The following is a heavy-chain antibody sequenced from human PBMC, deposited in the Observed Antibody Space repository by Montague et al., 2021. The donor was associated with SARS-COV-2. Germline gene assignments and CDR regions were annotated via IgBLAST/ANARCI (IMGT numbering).Heavy chain of an antibody. CDR2: TRGSGSST. Sequence: SLRLSCAASGFTFSSYAMSWVRQAPGKGLEWVSGTRGSGSSTSYADSVKGRFTISRDNSKNTLYLQMNSLRAEDTAVYYCARYWGTHLGENWFDPWGQGTLVTVFS. V-gene: IGHV3-23*01. CDR1: GFTFSSYA. J-gene: IGHJ5*02. CDR3: ARYWGTHLGENWFDP. D-gene: IGHD2-21*01.